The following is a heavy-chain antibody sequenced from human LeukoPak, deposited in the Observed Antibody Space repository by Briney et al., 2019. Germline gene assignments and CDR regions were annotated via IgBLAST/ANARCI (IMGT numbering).Heavy chain of an antibody. CDR1: GFXFSXSW. D-gene: IGHD2-2*02. Sequence: GGSLRLSCAASGFXFSXSWXTWVXXAPXKXXEWVANIKPDGTYKQYLESVKGGFTISREHAKNSLFLQMNSLRAEDTAVYYCAGPHTYAFDPWGEGPLVTVSS. CDR2: IKPDGTYK. V-gene: IGHV3-7*04. J-gene: IGHJ5*02. CDR3: AGPHTYAFDP.